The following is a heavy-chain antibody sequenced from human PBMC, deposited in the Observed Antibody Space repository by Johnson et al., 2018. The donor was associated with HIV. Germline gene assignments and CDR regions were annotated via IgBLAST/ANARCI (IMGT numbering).Heavy chain of an antibody. CDR3: ARDAVSSSGWYNVDAFDI. CDR2: TRNKANSYTT. CDR1: GFTFSDHY. V-gene: IGHV3-72*01. J-gene: IGHJ3*02. Sequence: VQLVESGGGVVQPGRSLRLSCAASGFTFSDHYMDWVRQAPGKGLEWVGRTRNKANSYTTEYAASVKGRFTISRDDSKNSLYLQMNTLRAEDTAVYYCARDAVSSSGWYNVDAFDIWGQGTMVTVSS. D-gene: IGHD6-19*01.